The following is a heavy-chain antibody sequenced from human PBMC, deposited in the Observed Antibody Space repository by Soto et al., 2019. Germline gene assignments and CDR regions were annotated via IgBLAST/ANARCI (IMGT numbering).Heavy chain of an antibody. V-gene: IGHV3-53*01. CDR2: IYSSGDT. Sequence: EVQLVESGGGLXXXXGSLRLSCAASAFTVSSNFMSWVRQAPGKGLEWVSVIYSSGDTYYADSVKGRFTISRDNSKNTLYLQMNSLRAEDTAVYYCARRLELRAFDIWGQGSMVTVSS. J-gene: IGHJ3*02. CDR3: ARRLELRAFDI. CDR1: AFTVSSNF. D-gene: IGHD1-7*01.